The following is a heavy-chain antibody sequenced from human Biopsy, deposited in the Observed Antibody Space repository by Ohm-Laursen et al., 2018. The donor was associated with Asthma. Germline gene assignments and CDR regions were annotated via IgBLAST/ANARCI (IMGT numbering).Heavy chain of an antibody. CDR1: GGSVSSGSYY. CDR2: IYYSGST. Sequence: SQTLSLTCTVSGGSVSSGSYYWSWIRQPPGKGLEWIGYIYYSGSTNYNPSLRGRVTISVNTSKNQFSLKLSSVSAADTAVYFCARDSRGAGPDFDSWGQGTLVTVSS. CDR3: ARDSRGAGPDFDS. V-gene: IGHV4-61*01. J-gene: IGHJ4*02. D-gene: IGHD6-19*01.